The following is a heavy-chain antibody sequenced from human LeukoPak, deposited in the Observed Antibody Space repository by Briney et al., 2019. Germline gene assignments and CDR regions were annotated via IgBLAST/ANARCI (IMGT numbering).Heavy chain of an antibody. J-gene: IGHJ6*03. Sequence: GGSLRLSCAASGFTFSSYSMNWVRQAPGKGLEWVSSISSSSSYIYYADSVKGRFTISRDNAKNSLYLQMNSLRAEDTAVYYCARDCSSTRSLYYYYYYMDVWGKGTTVTVSS. V-gene: IGHV3-21*01. CDR1: GFTFSSYS. D-gene: IGHD2-2*01. CDR2: ISSSSSYI. CDR3: ARDCSSTRSLYYYYYYMDV.